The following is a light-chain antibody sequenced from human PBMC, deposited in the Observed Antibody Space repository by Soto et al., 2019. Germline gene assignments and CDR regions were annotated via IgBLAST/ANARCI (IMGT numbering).Light chain of an antibody. CDR3: QQYGSSPIT. V-gene: IGKV3-20*01. CDR2: DAS. Sequence: EIVLTQSPGTLSLSPGEGATLSCRASQTVSSSYLAWYQQKPGQAPRLLIYDASRRATGIPARFSGSGSATDFTLTISRLESEDFAVYYCQQYGSSPITFGQGTRLEIK. CDR1: QTVSSSY. J-gene: IGKJ5*01.